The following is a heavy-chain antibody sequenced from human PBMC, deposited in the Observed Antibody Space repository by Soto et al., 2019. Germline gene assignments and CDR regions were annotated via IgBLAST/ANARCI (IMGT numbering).Heavy chain of an antibody. CDR2: INHSGST. CDR1: GGSFSGYY. Sequence: SETLSLTCAVYGGSFSGYYWSWIRQPPGKGLEWIGEINHSGSTNYNPSLKSRVTISVDTSKNQFSLKLSSVTAADTAVYYCARGKSEDYWGQGTLVTVSS. CDR3: ARGKSEDY. V-gene: IGHV4-34*01. J-gene: IGHJ4*02.